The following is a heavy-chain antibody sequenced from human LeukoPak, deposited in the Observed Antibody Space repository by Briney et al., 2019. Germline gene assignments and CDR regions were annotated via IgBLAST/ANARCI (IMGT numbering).Heavy chain of an antibody. J-gene: IGHJ4*02. CDR1: GYSISSGYY. CDR3: ARVYFDWLLTLKFDY. CDR2: IYYSGST. Sequence: PSETLSLTCTVSGYSISSGYYWGWIRQPPGKGLEWIGSIYYSGSTYYNPSLKSRVTISVDTSKNQFSLKLSSVTAADTAVYYCARVYFDWLLTLKFDYWGQGTLVTVSS. D-gene: IGHD3-9*01. V-gene: IGHV4-38-2*02.